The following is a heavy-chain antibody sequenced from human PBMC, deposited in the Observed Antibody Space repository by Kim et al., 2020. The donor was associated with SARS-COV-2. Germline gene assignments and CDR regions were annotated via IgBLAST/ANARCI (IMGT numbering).Heavy chain of an antibody. CDR2: IRSKANSYAT. CDR1: GFTFSDSA. D-gene: IGHD6-13*01. CDR3: TRVPPYSNSWWDAFD. V-gene: IGHV3-73*01. J-gene: IGHJ3*02. Sequence: GGSLTLSCAASGFTFSDSAMYWVRQASGKGLEWVGRIRSKANSYATAYDVSVKGRFIISRDDSKNTAYLQMNSLKTEDTAIYYCTRVPPYSNSWWDAFD.